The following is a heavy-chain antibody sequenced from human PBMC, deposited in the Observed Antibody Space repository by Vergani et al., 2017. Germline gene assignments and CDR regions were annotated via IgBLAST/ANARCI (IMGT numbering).Heavy chain of an antibody. CDR3: ARDGSGGSPFAMDV. Sequence: QVQLVQSGAEVKKPGASVQVSCKASGYTFTSYDMHWVRQAPGQGLEWMGKIYPSGGTNYAQKFQGRLTMTKDTSTSTVDMGLSSLRSEDTAMYYCARDGSGGSPFAMDVGGKGTTVTVSS. CDR2: IYPSGGT. V-gene: IGHV1-46*03. CDR1: GYTFTSYD. J-gene: IGHJ6*04. D-gene: IGHD2-15*01.